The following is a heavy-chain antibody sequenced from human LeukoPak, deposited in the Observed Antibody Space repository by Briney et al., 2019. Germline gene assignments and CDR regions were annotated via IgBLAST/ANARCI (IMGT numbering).Heavy chain of an antibody. J-gene: IGHJ4*02. V-gene: IGHV3-74*01. D-gene: IGHD2-2*02. CDR2: INSDGSST. CDR3: AKDGSGYCSSTSCYSGDFDY. Sequence: GGSLRLSCAASGFTFSSYWMHWVRQAPGKGLVWVSRINSDGSSTSYADSVKGRFTISRDNAKNTLYLQMNSLRAEDTAVYYCAKDGSGYCSSTSCYSGDFDYWGQGTLVTVSS. CDR1: GFTFSSYW.